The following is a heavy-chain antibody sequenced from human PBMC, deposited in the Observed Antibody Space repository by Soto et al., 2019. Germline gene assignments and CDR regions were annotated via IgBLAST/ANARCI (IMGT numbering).Heavy chain of an antibody. V-gene: IGHV1-58*02. CDR3: ARSLRRPWFDP. J-gene: IGHJ5*02. D-gene: IGHD3-10*01. CDR1: GFTFTSSA. Sequence: SVKVSCKASGFTFTSSAMQWVRQARGQRLEWIGWIVVGSGNTNYAQKFQERVTITRDMSTSTAYMELSSVTAADTAVYYCARSLRRPWFDPWGQGTLVTVSS. CDR2: IVVGSGNT.